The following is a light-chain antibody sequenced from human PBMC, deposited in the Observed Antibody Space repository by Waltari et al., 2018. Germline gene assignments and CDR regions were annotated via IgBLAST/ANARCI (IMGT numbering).Light chain of an antibody. CDR3: QQKRINPGT. CDR1: ETVNSW. CDR2: KAS. V-gene: IGKV1-5*03. Sequence: DIHMTQSPSTLSTSVGDRVTVTSLASETVNSWLAWYQVTPGKAPKLLIQKASNLESGVPSRFSGSGAGKEFDHTISSLEGDDFATYDCQQKRINPGTFGQGTKVE. J-gene: IGKJ1*01.